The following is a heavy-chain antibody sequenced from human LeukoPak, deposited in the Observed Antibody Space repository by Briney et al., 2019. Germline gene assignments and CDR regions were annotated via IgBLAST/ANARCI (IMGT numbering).Heavy chain of an antibody. CDR3: AKRYSGSQGAFDI. Sequence: SETLSLTCTVSGGSISSSSYYWGWIRQPPGKGLEWIGSIYYSGSTYYNPSLKSRVTISVDTSKNQFCLKLSSVTAADTAVYYCAKRYSGSQGAFDIWGQGKMVTVSS. J-gene: IGHJ3*02. CDR2: IYYSGST. CDR1: GGSISSSSYY. V-gene: IGHV4-39*01. D-gene: IGHD1-26*01.